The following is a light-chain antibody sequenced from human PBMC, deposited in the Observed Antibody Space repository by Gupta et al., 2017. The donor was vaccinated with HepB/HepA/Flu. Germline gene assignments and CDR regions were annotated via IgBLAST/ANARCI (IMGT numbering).Light chain of an antibody. V-gene: IGKV2D-29*01. J-gene: IGKJ5*01. CDR1: HSPFHSNGYTD. CDR3: QQSTNDPWT. Sequence: TQPLLSRPVTPGKPASISCRSSHSPFHSNGYTDLNWDLQNAGQPPRLLIVLVSNRDPGVPDRFSGSGSGTEFMFKIRRMHAEDFGVYCCQQSTNDPWTFGQGTRLEIK. CDR2: LVS.